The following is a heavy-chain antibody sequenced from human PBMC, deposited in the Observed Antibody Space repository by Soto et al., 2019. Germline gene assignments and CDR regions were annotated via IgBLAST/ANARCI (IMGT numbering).Heavy chain of an antibody. CDR2: IRVYNGYT. Sequence: QVQLVQSGAEVKKPGASVKVSCKSSGYTFTSYGISWVRQAPGQGLEWMGWIRVYNGYTNYAQKFQGRVTMTTDTSTSTAYMELRSLISDDTAVYYCASASDGYRSGWYVDYFDYCGQGTLFTFSS. CDR1: GYTFTSYG. J-gene: IGHJ4*02. V-gene: IGHV1-18*04. CDR3: ASASDGYRSGWYVDYFDY. D-gene: IGHD6-19*01.